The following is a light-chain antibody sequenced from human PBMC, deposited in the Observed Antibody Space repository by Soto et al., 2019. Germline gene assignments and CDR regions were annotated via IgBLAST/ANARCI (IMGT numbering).Light chain of an antibody. CDR1: QSVSSSY. CDR2: GAS. J-gene: IGKJ1*01. Sequence: EIVMTQSPGTPSLPPGERATLSCRASQSVSSSYLAWYQRKPGQAPRLLIYGASSRATGIPDRFSGSGSGTDFTLTISRLEPADFAVYYCQQYGSSPWTFGQGTKVEIK. CDR3: QQYGSSPWT. V-gene: IGKV3-20*01.